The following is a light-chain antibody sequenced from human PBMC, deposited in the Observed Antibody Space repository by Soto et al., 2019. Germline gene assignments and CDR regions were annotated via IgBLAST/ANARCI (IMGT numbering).Light chain of an antibody. J-gene: IGLJ3*02. CDR1: SSNIGAGYD. CDR2: GNT. Sequence: QSVLTQPPSVSGAPGQRVTISCTGSSSNIGAGYDVHWYKQLPGTAPKLLIYGNTNRPSGVPDRFSGSKSGTSASLAITGLQAEDEADYYCQSYDNSLVWVFGGGTKLTVL. CDR3: QSYDNSLVWV. V-gene: IGLV1-40*01.